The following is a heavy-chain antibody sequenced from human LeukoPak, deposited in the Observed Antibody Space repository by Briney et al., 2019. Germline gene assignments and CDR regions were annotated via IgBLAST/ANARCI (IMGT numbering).Heavy chain of an antibody. CDR1: GYSISSGYY. Sequence: PSETLSLTCAVSGYSISSGYYWGWIRQPPGKGLEWIGSIYHSGSTYYNPSLKSRVTISVDTSKNQFSLKLSSVTAADTAVYYCARRYMRVVPAAIREGDAFDIWGQGTMATVSS. V-gene: IGHV4-38-2*01. J-gene: IGHJ3*02. CDR3: ARRYMRVVPAAIREGDAFDI. CDR2: IYHSGST. D-gene: IGHD2-2*02.